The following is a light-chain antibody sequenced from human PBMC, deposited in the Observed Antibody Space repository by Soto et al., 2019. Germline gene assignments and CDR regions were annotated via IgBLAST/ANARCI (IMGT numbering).Light chain of an antibody. Sequence: DIVMTQSPLSLPVTPGEPASISCRSSQNLLHSDGYNYLDWYLQKPGQSPHLLIYLGSNRASGVPDRFSGSGSGTDFTLKISRVEAEDVGVYYRMQALQTRTFGQGTKVEIK. V-gene: IGKV2-28*01. CDR3: MQALQTRT. CDR2: LGS. CDR1: QNLLHSDGYNY. J-gene: IGKJ1*01.